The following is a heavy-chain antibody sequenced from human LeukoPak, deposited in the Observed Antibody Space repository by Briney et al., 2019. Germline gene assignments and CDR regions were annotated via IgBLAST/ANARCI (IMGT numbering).Heavy chain of an antibody. D-gene: IGHD3-3*01. CDR2: IYYSGST. J-gene: IGHJ6*03. V-gene: IGHV4-31*03. Sequence: SSETLSLTCTISDGSISSGGYCWSWIRQHPRKGLEWIGYIYYSGSTYYNPSLKSRVTISVDTSKYQFSLKLSSVTAADTAVYYCARVDFDFYFMDVWGKGTTVTVSS. CDR3: ARVDFDFYFMDV. CDR1: DGSISSGGYC.